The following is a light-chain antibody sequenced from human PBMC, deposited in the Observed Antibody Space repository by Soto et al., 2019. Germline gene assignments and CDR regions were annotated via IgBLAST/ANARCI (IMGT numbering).Light chain of an antibody. CDR2: EVS. V-gene: IGLV2-8*01. J-gene: IGLJ2*01. Sequence: QPALTQPPSASGSPGQSVTISCTGTSSDVGVYNYVSWYQQHPGKAPKLMIYEVSKRPSGVPDRFSGSKSGNTASLTVSGLQAEDEADYYCSSFAGNNNLVFGGGTKLTVL. CDR1: SSDVGVYNY. CDR3: SSFAGNNNLV.